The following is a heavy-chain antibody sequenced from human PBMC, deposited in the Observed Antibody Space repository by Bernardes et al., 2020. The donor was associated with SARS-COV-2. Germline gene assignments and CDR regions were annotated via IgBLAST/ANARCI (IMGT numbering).Heavy chain of an antibody. J-gene: IGHJ3*01. D-gene: IGHD6-13*01. CDR3: TRTYSSSFNGFDF. Sequence: ASVKVSCKASGYTFTDYFMHLVRQAPGHGLEGMGLINPDRGGTKYAQRFQGRVTMTRDTSINTAYMELSRLRSDDTAVYYCTRTYSSSFNGFDFWGQGTMVTVSS. V-gene: IGHV1-2*02. CDR2: INPDRGGT. CDR1: GYTFTDYF.